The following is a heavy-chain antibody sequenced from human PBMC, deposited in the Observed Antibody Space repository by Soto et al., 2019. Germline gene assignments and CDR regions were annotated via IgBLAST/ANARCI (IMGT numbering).Heavy chain of an antibody. V-gene: IGHV3-21*01. CDR3: ARDRYASGTYYNPFDY. J-gene: IGHJ4*02. D-gene: IGHD3-10*01. CDR1: GFILRNHN. CDR2: ISSNSRYI. Sequence: GGSLRLSCAASGFILRNHNMNWVRQAPGKGLEWVSSISSNSRYIYYADSVKGRFTISRDNAKNSLYLQMNSLRAEDTAVYYCARDRYASGTYYNPFDYWGQGTLVTVSS.